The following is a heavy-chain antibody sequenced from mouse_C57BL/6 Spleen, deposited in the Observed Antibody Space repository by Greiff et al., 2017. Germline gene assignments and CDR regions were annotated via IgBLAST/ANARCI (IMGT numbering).Heavy chain of an antibody. D-gene: IGHD3-2*02. CDR3: AMETAQATFAY. CDR1: GYTFTSYW. CDR2: IHPSDSAT. V-gene: IGHV1-74*01. J-gene: IGHJ3*01. Sequence: QVQLQQPGAELVKPGASVKVSCKASGYTFTSYWMHWVKQRPGQGLEWIGRIHPSDSATTYNQKFKGKATLTVDKSSSTAYMQLSSLTSEDSAVYYCAMETAQATFAYWGQGTLVTVSA.